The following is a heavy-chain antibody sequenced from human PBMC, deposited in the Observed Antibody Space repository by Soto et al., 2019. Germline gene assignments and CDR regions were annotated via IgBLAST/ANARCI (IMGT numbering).Heavy chain of an antibody. V-gene: IGHV3-23*01. Sequence: PGGSLRLSCAASGFTFSSYAMNWVRQAPGKGLEWVSVISGSGGSTHYADSVKGRFTISRDNSKNTLYLQMNSLRAEDTAVYYCARRGPGTYFDYWGQGTLVTVSS. CDR2: ISGSGGST. J-gene: IGHJ4*02. CDR3: ARRGPGTYFDY. CDR1: GFTFSSYA. D-gene: IGHD6-13*01.